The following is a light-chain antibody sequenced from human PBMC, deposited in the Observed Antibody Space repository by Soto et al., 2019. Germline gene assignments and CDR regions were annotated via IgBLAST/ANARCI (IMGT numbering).Light chain of an antibody. Sequence: DIQMTQSPSTLSAPVGDRVTITCRASQSISSWLAWNQQKPVKAPKLLNYNASSLESGVPSRFSAGGSGTKFTLTTSSLQPDDLATNDCQQYNSYSRTFGQGTKVEIK. CDR2: NAS. V-gene: IGKV1-5*03. CDR3: QQYNSYSRT. CDR1: QSISSW. J-gene: IGKJ1*01.